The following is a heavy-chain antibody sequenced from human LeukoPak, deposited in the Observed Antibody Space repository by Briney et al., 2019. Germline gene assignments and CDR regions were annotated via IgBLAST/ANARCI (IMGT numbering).Heavy chain of an antibody. CDR1: GFTVSSNY. D-gene: IGHD3-16*01. V-gene: IGHV3-7*03. CDR2: INHNGNVN. CDR3: ARGGGLDV. J-gene: IGHJ6*02. Sequence: QSGGSLRLSCAASGFTVSSNYMSWARQAPGKGLEWVASINHNGNVNYYVDSVKGRFTISRDNAKNSLYLQMSNLRAEDTAVYFCARGGGLDVWGQGATVTVSS.